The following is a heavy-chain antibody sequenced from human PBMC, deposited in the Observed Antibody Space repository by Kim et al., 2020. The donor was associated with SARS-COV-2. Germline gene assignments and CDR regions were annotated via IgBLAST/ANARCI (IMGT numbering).Heavy chain of an antibody. D-gene: IGHD5-12*01. CDR2: IYYSGST. J-gene: IGHJ4*02. CDR1: GGSISSSSYY. CDR3: AREEMATMYYFDY. Sequence: SETLSLTCTVSGGSISSSSYYWGWIRQPPGKGLEWIGSIYYSGSTYYNPSLKSRVTISVDTSKNQFSLKLSSVTAADTAVYYCAREEMATMYYFDYWGQG. V-gene: IGHV4-39*07.